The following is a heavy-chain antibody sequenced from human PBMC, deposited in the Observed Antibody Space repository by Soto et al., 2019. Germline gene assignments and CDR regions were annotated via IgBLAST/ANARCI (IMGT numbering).Heavy chain of an antibody. D-gene: IGHD4-17*01. Sequence: ASVKVSCKASGYTFTSYGISWVRQAPGQGLEWMGWISAYNGNTNYAQKLQGRVTMTTDTYTSTAYMELRSLRSDDTAVYYCARHTTVVTEYWYLDLWGRGTLVT. CDR2: ISAYNGNT. V-gene: IGHV1-18*04. CDR1: GYTFTSYG. CDR3: ARHTTVVTEYWYLDL. J-gene: IGHJ2*01.